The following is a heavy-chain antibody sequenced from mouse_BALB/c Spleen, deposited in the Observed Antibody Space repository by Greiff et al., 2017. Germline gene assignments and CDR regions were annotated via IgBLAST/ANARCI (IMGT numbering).Heavy chain of an antibody. CDR2: ISSGGSYT. V-gene: IGHV5-6*01. J-gene: IGHJ2*01. Sequence: EVHLVESGGDLVKPGGSLKLSCAASGFTFSSYGMSWVRQTPDKRLEWVATISSGGSYTYYPDSVKGRFTISRDNAKNTLYLQMSSLKSEDTAMYYCARQGGNYSYYFDYWGQGTTLTVSS. D-gene: IGHD1-1*01. CDR3: ARQGGNYSYYFDY. CDR1: GFTFSSYG.